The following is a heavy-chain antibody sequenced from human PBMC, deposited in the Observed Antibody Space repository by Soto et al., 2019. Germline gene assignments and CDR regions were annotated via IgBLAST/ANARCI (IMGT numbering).Heavy chain of an antibody. CDR3: ARSIAARRTVDY. V-gene: IGHV1-2*02. Sequence: GASVKVSCKASGYTFTAYYMHWVRQAPGHGLEWMGWVNPNSGGTNYAQKFQGRVTMTRDTSISTAYMELTRLRSDDTAVYYCARSIAARRTVDYWGQGTLVTVSS. CDR2: VNPNSGGT. J-gene: IGHJ4*01. CDR1: GYTFTAYY. D-gene: IGHD6-6*01.